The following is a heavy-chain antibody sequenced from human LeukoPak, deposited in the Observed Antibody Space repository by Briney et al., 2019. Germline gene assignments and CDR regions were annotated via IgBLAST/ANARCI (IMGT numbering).Heavy chain of an antibody. CDR2: IVVGSGNT. Sequence: GAPVKVSCKASGFTFTSSAMQWVRQARGQRLEWIGWIVVGSGNTNYAQKFQERVTITRDMSTSTAYMELSSLRSEDTAVYYCVAAEVRGFDPWGQGTLVTVSS. J-gene: IGHJ5*02. CDR3: VAAEVRGFDP. D-gene: IGHD3-22*01. CDR1: GFTFTSSA. V-gene: IGHV1-58*02.